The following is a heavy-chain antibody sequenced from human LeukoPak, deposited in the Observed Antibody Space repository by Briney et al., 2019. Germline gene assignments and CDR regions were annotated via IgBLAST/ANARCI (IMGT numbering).Heavy chain of an antibody. J-gene: IGHJ6*03. D-gene: IGHD3-10*01. CDR1: GFTFSSYG. V-gene: IGHV3-43*02. CDR2: ISGDGGST. Sequence: GGSLRLSCAASGFTFSSYGMHWVRQAPGKGLEWVSLISGDGGSTYYADSVKGRFTISRDNSKNSLYLQMNSLRTEDTALYYCAKDINRITMVRGVKFMGYYMDVWGKGTTVTVSS. CDR3: AKDINRITMVRGVKFMGYYMDV.